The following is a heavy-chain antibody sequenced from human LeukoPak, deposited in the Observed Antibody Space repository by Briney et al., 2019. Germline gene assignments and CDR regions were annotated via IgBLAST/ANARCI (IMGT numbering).Heavy chain of an antibody. D-gene: IGHD1-26*01. CDR3: ARLVSVGTTQNGHGDY. CDR2: IYPGDSDT. V-gene: IGHV5-51*01. J-gene: IGHJ4*02. CDR1: GYTFNGYW. Sequence: GESLKISCKGSGYTFNGYWIGWVRQMPGKGLEWMGIIYPGDSDTRYSPSFQGQVTISADKSISTAYLQWSSLKASDTAIYFCARLVSVGTTQNGHGDYWGQGTLVTVSS.